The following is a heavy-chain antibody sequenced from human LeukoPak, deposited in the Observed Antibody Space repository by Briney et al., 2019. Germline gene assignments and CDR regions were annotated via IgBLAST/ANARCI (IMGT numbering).Heavy chain of an antibody. Sequence: SETLSLTCTVSGGSINSNSYYWGWIRQPPGKGLEWIGSIYYSGSTYYNPSLKSRVTISVDTSKNQFSLKLSSVTAADTAVYYCARITAVVRGGLRLRYYYYIDVWGKGTTVTISS. CDR1: GGSINSNSYY. CDR3: ARITAVVRGGLRLRYYYYIDV. J-gene: IGHJ6*03. D-gene: IGHD3-10*01. CDR2: IYYSGST. V-gene: IGHV4-39*01.